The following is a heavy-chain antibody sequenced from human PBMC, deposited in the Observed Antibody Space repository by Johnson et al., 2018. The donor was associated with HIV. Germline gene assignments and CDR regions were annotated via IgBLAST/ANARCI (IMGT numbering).Heavy chain of an antibody. J-gene: IGHJ3*01. CDR2: IWYDGSRK. CDR3: ARGGVYSSPHDAFDV. CDR1: GFIFSSYG. V-gene: IGHV3-30*02. D-gene: IGHD6-13*01. Sequence: QVQLVESGGGVVQPGGSLRLSCAASGFIFSSYGMHWVRQAPGKGLEWVAFIWYDGSRKYYPDSVKGRFTISRVNSKNMLYLQMNSLRVEDTAVYYCARGGVYSSPHDAFDVWGQGTMVTVSS.